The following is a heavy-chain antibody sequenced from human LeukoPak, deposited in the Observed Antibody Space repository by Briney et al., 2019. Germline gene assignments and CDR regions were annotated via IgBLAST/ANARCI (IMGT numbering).Heavy chain of an antibody. D-gene: IGHD3-22*01. CDR1: GGSISSYY. J-gene: IGHJ4*02. V-gene: IGHV4-59*01. CDR3: ATYYYDSSGYYPVYYFDY. CDR2: IYYSGST. Sequence: SETLSLTCTVSGGSISSYYWSWIRQPPGKGLEWIGYIYYSGSTNCNPSLKSRVTISVDTSKNQFSLKLSSVTAADTAVYYCATYYYDSSGYYPVYYFDYWGQGTLVTVSS.